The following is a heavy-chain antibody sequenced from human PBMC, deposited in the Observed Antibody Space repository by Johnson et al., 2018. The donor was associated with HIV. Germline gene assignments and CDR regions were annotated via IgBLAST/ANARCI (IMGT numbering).Heavy chain of an antibody. CDR3: VRDQGSGWPTNAFDI. J-gene: IGHJ3*02. CDR1: GFTFRSYT. CDR2: ITYDGRNK. Sequence: VESGGGVMQPGKSLRLSCEASGFTFRSYTMPWVRQAPGTGLEWVAVITYDGRNKYYTDSVKGRFIISRDNSKNMTNLQMNGLSDEDTADYYCVRDQGSGWPTNAFDIWGRGTRVTVSS. D-gene: IGHD6-19*01. V-gene: IGHV3-30*04.